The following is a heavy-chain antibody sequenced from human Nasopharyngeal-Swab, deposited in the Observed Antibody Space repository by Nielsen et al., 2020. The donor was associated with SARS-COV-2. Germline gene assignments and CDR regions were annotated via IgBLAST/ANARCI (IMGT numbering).Heavy chain of an antibody. V-gene: IGHV3-23*01. CDR1: GFTFSSYS. D-gene: IGHD2-15*01. CDR2: ITGSGGTT. Sequence: GESLKISCAASGFTFSSYSMNWVRQAPGKGLERVSAITGSGGTTSYADSVKGRFTISRDNSKNTLYLQMNSLRAEDTAVYYCARRVGYCSGGSCPSGYYGMDVWGQGTTVTVSS. CDR3: ARRVGYCSGGSCPSGYYGMDV. J-gene: IGHJ6*02.